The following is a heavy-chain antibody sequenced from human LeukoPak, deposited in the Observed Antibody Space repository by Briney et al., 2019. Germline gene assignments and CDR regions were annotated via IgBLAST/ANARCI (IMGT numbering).Heavy chain of an antibody. CDR1: GFTFSDHY. J-gene: IGHJ4*02. V-gene: IGHV3-7*03. Sequence: GGSLRLSCAVSGFTFSDHYMDWVRQAPGKGLEWVANIKLDGSEKNYVDSVKGRFTISRDNTKNSLYLQMNSLRAEDTAVFYCARDQYDTWSRRGNFDSWGQGTLVIVSS. CDR3: ARDQYDTWSRRGNFDS. D-gene: IGHD3-3*01. CDR2: IKLDGSEK.